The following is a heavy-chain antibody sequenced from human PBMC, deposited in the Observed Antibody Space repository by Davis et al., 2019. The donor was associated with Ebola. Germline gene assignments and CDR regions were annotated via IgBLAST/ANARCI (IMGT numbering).Heavy chain of an antibody. Sequence: GESLKISCEASGFSVSTKYMTWVRQAPGKGLEWVSVMYSGGDTHYADSVRGRFNISRDTSKNTVYLHMENLRPEDTAVYFCARDFRQHRGLRDYDYYGLDVWGQGTAVTVSS. CDR2: MYSGGDT. CDR1: GFSVSTKY. CDR3: ARDFRQHRGLRDYDYYGLDV. V-gene: IGHV3-66*01. D-gene: IGHD4/OR15-4a*01. J-gene: IGHJ6*02.